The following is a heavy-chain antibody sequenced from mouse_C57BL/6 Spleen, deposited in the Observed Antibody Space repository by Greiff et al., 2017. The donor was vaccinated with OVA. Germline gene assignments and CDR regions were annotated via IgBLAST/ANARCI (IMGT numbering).Heavy chain of an antibody. V-gene: IGHV5-6*01. J-gene: IGHJ2*01. CDR2: ISSGGSYT. CDR3: ARQGSSYFDY. D-gene: IGHD1-1*01. CDR1: GFTFSSYG. Sequence: EVNVVESGGDLVKPGGSLKLSCAASGFTFSSYGMSWVRQTPDKRLEWVATISSGGSYTYYPDSVKGRFTISRDNAKNTLYLQMSSLKSEDTAMYYCARQGSSYFDYWGQGTTLTVSS.